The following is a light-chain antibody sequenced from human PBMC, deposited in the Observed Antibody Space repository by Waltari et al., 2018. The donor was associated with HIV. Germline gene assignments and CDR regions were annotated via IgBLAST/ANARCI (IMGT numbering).Light chain of an antibody. CDR1: QTITDK. V-gene: IGKV1-39*01. CDR2: DAS. Sequence: DIQMTQSPSSLSASVGDRVTLTCRSSQTITDKLNWYHQKPGEAPKVLIFDASTLETGVPSRFSGSGSGTDFTLTISSVQPDDFATYFCQQSFRFPLTFGPGTKVDI. J-gene: IGKJ3*01. CDR3: QQSFRFPLT.